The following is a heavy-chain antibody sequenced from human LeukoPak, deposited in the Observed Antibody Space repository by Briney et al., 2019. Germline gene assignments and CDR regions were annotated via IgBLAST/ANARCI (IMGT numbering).Heavy chain of an antibody. CDR1: GGPITNNY. Sequence: SETLSLTCTVSGGPITNNYWAWIRQPPGKGLEWIGYTHDSGNSNYNPSLRSRVTISIDTSKNQFSLKLSSVTAADTAVYYCARGDYYGSAPYGMDVWGQGTTVTVSS. CDR3: ARGDYYGSAPYGMDV. CDR2: THDSGNS. J-gene: IGHJ6*02. D-gene: IGHD3-10*01. V-gene: IGHV4-59*13.